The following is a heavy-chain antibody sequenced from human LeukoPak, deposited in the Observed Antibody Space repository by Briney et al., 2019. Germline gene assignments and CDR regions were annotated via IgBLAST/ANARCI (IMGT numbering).Heavy chain of an antibody. J-gene: IGHJ4*02. Sequence: SVKVSCKASGGTFSSYAISWVRQAPGQGLEWIGGIIPIFGTANYAQKFQGRVTITADESTSTAYMELSSLRSEDTAVYYCAISGYSSGWTGDYWGQGTLVTVSS. D-gene: IGHD6-19*01. CDR1: GGTFSSYA. CDR2: IIPIFGTA. V-gene: IGHV1-69*01. CDR3: AISGYSSGWTGDY.